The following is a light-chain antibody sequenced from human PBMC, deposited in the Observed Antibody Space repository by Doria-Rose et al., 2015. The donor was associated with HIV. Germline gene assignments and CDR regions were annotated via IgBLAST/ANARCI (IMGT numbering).Light chain of an antibody. CDR2: GAS. J-gene: IGKJ2*01. CDR1: QDISNS. V-gene: IGKV1-NL1*01. CDR3: QQYYTTPMYT. Sequence: DIQETPSPSSLSASVGDRVTITCRASQDISNSLAWYQQIPGKAPKLLVYGASRLETGVPSSFSGSGSGTDYTLTISSLQPEDFATYYCQQYYTTPMYTFGQGTKLEIK.